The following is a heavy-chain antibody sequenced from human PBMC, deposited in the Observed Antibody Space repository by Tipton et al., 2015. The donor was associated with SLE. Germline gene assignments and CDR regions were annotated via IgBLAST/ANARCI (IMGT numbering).Heavy chain of an antibody. Sequence: TLSLTCTVSGDSISSGDYSWSWIRQSPGKGLEWIGYIYYSGSTYYNPSLKSRVTISVDTSKNQFSLKLSSVTAADTAVYYCARGGSSWFRYYFDYWGQGTLVTVSS. CDR1: GDSISSGDYS. CDR2: IYYSGST. J-gene: IGHJ4*02. V-gene: IGHV4-30-4*01. D-gene: IGHD6-13*01. CDR3: ARGGSSWFRYYFDY.